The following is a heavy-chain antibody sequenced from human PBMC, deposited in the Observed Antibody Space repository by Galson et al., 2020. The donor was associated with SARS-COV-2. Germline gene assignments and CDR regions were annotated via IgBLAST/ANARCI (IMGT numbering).Heavy chain of an antibody. D-gene: IGHD1-26*01. Sequence: VKIGESLKISCAGSGFTFSGSAMHWVRQASGKGLEWVGLIRSKANSYAPAYAASVKGRFTISRDDSKNTAYLQMNSLKTEDTAVYYCTRNVVGATIGGYFDLWGRGTLVTVSS. J-gene: IGHJ2*01. CDR2: IRSKANSYAP. CDR3: TRNVVGATIGGYFDL. V-gene: IGHV3-73*01. CDR1: GFTFSGSA.